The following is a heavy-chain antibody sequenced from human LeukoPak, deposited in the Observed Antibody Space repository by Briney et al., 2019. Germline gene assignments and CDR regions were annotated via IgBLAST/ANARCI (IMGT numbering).Heavy chain of an antibody. CDR2: ISYDGSNK. V-gene: IGHV3-30*03. CDR3: ARLGGDSYGYQTDFDY. CDR1: GFTFSSYG. D-gene: IGHD5-18*01. J-gene: IGHJ4*02. Sequence: PGGSLRLSCAASGFTFSSYGIHWVRQAPGKGLEWVAVISYDGSNKYYADSVKGRFTISRDNSKNTPFLQMNSLRPEDTAVYYCARLGGDSYGYQTDFDYWGQGTLVTVSS.